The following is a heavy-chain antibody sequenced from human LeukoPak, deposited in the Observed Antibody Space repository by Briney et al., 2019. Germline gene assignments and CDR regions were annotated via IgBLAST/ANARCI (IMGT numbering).Heavy chain of an antibody. V-gene: IGHV4-39*07. CDR1: GGSISSSSYY. CDR2: IYYSGST. Sequence: PSETLSLTCTVSGGSISSSSYYWGWIRQPPGKGPEWIGSIYYSGSTYYNPSLKSRVTISVDTSKNQFSLKLSSVTAADTAVYYCARDITPNMVRGGGFDPWGQGTLVTVSS. J-gene: IGHJ5*02. CDR3: ARDITPNMVRGGGFDP. D-gene: IGHD3-10*01.